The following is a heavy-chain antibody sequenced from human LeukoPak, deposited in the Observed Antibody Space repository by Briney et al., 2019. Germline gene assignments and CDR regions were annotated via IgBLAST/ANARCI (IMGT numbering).Heavy chain of an antibody. CDR1: GGSISSSSYY. CDR2: IYYSGST. CDR3: AREPALTPYNWNDVLVGSAFDI. J-gene: IGHJ3*02. D-gene: IGHD1-1*01. Sequence: SETLSLTCTVSGGSISSSSYYWGWIRQPPGKGLEWIGSIYYSGSTYYNPSLKSRVTISVDTSKNQFSLKLSSVTAADTAVYYCAREPALTPYNWNDVLVGSAFDIWGQGTMVTVSS. V-gene: IGHV4-39*07.